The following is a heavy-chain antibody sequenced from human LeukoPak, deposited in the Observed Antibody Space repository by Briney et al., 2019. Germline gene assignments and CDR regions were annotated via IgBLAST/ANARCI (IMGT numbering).Heavy chain of an antibody. Sequence: PGGSLRLSCAASGFTFSDYYMSWIRQAPGKGLEWVSYISSSGSTIYYADSVKGRFTISRDNAKNSLYLQMNSLRAEDTAVYYCARGGDDYVWGSCRYIGPLDYWGQGTLVTVSS. CDR2: ISSSGSTI. CDR1: GFTFSDYY. J-gene: IGHJ4*02. CDR3: ARGGDDYVWGSCRYIGPLDY. V-gene: IGHV3-11*01. D-gene: IGHD3-16*02.